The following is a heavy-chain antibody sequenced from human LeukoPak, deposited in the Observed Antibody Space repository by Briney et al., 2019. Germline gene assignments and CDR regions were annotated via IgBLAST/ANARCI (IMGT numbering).Heavy chain of an antibody. D-gene: IGHD3-22*01. V-gene: IGHV3-7*01. J-gene: IGHJ4*02. CDR1: GFTFSDYW. Sequence: GGSLRLSCAASGFTFSDYWMGWVRQAPGKGLEWVANIKQDGSEKYYVDSVKGRFTISRDNAKNSLYLQMNSLRAEDTAVYYCARDIYYASSGYYYWGQGTLVTVSS. CDR3: ARDIYYASSGYYY. CDR2: IKQDGSEK.